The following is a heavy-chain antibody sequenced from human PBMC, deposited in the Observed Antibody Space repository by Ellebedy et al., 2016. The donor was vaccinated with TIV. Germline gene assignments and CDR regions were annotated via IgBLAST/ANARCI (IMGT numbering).Heavy chain of an antibody. CDR1: GFTFSRHW. Sequence: PGGSLRLSCAASGFTFSRHWMSWVRQAPGKGLAWVANIKEDGSEKYYVDSVKGRFTISRDNAKDSLYLQMNNLRAEDTAVYYCATRAVPGAREHSYYFDHWGQGTLVTASS. J-gene: IGHJ4*02. D-gene: IGHD6-19*01. V-gene: IGHV3-7*02. CDR2: IKEDGSEK. CDR3: ATRAVPGAREHSYYFDH.